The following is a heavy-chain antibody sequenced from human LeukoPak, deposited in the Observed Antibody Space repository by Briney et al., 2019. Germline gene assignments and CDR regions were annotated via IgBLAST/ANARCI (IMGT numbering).Heavy chain of an antibody. CDR1: GFTFSSYS. CDR3: TTAANYDTFDY. D-gene: IGHD4/OR15-4a*01. Sequence: GGSLRLSCAASGFTFSSYSMNWVRQAPGKGLEWVGRIKSKTDGGTTDYAAPVKGRFTISRDDSKNTLYLQMNSLKTEDTAVYYCTTAANYDTFDYWGQGTLVTVSS. V-gene: IGHV3-15*01. J-gene: IGHJ4*02. CDR2: IKSKTDGGTT.